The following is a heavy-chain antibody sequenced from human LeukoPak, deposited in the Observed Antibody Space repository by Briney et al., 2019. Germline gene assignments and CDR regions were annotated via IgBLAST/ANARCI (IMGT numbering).Heavy chain of an antibody. CDR3: AKDSGYYYDSSGYYPD. CDR2: IDWSGGST. V-gene: IGHV3-20*04. Sequence: GGSLRLSCAASGFTFDDYGMNWVRQAPGKGLEWVSGIDWSGGSTRYADFVKGRFTISRDNAKNSLYLQMNSPRAEDTALYYCAKDSGYYYDSSGYYPDWGQGTLVTVSS. J-gene: IGHJ4*02. D-gene: IGHD3-22*01. CDR1: GFTFDDYG.